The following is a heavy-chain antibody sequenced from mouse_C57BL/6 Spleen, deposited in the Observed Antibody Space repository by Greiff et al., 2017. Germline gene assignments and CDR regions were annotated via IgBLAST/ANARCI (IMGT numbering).Heavy chain of an antibody. Sequence: EVQLVESGGGLVKPGGSLKLSCAASGFTFRSYAMSWVRQTPEKRLEWVATISDGGSYTSDPDNVKGRFTISRDNAKNTRSLQMSHLKSEDTAMDCCASERGGLAYWGQGTLVTVSA. CDR2: ISDGGSYT. V-gene: IGHV5-4*01. CDR1: GFTFRSYA. J-gene: IGHJ3*01. CDR3: ASERGGLAY.